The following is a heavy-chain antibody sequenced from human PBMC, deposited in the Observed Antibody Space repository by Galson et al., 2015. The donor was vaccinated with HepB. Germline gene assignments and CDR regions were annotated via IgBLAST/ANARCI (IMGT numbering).Heavy chain of an antibody. CDR3: ARDSPIGDDYGDYFFDY. Sequence: SLRLSCAASGFTFSSYWMSWVRQAPGKGLEWVANIKQDGSEKYYVDSVKGRFTISRDNAKNSLYLQMNSLRAEDTAVYYCARDSPIGDDYGDYFFDYWGQGTLVTVSS. J-gene: IGHJ4*02. CDR1: GFTFSSYW. D-gene: IGHD4-17*01. V-gene: IGHV3-7*01. CDR2: IKQDGSEK.